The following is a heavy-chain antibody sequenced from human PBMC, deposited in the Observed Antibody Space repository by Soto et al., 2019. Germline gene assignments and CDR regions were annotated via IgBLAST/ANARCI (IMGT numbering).Heavy chain of an antibody. D-gene: IGHD6-6*01. CDR1: GYTFTSYD. Sequence: ASVKVSCKASGYTFTSYDINWVRQATGQGLEWMGWMNPNSGNTGYAQKFQGRVTMTRNTSISTVYMELSSLRSEDTAVYYCARKAGAARQVYDAFDIWGQGTMVTVSS. J-gene: IGHJ3*02. CDR2: MNPNSGNT. CDR3: ARKAGAARQVYDAFDI. V-gene: IGHV1-8*02.